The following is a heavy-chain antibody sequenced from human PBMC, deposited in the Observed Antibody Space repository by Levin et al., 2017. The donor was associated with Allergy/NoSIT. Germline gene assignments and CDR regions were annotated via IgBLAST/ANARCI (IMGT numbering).Heavy chain of an antibody. CDR2: IKSKTDGGTT. CDR3: TTGIGCSGGSCYSY. CDR1: GFTFSNAW. D-gene: IGHD2-15*01. J-gene: IGHJ4*02. Sequence: SCAASGFTFSNAWMNWVRQAPGKGLEWVGRIKSKTDGGTTDYAAPVKGRFTISRDDSKNTLYLQMNSLKTEDTAVYYCTTGIGCSGGSCYSYWGQGTLVTVSS. V-gene: IGHV3-15*07.